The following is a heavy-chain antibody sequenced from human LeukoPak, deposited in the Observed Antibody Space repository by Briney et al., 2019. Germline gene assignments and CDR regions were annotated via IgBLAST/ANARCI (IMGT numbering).Heavy chain of an antibody. J-gene: IGHJ6*02. Sequence: GGSLRLSCAASGFTFSNAWMSWVRQAPGKGLEWVGRIKSKTDGGTTDYAAPVKGRFTISRDDSKNTLYLQMNSLKTGDTAVYYCTTNPRATSPRNYYYYGMDVWGQGTTVTVSS. CDR2: IKSKTDGGTT. V-gene: IGHV3-15*01. CDR3: TTNPRATSPRNYYYYGMDV. D-gene: IGHD1-26*01. CDR1: GFTFSNAW.